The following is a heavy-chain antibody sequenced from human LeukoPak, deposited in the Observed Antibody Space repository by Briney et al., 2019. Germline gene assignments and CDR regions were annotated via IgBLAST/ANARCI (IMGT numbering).Heavy chain of an antibody. CDR1: GFTFSTYS. Sequence: SGGSLRLSCAASGFTFSTYSINWVRQAPGMGLEWVSYISSSSTSIYYADSVKGRFAISRDNAKNSLYLQMNSLRDEDTAVYYCARGTKEGYSSSWFDYWGQGTLVTVSS. CDR3: ARGTKEGYSSSWFDY. CDR2: ISSSSTSI. J-gene: IGHJ4*02. D-gene: IGHD2-2*01. V-gene: IGHV3-48*02.